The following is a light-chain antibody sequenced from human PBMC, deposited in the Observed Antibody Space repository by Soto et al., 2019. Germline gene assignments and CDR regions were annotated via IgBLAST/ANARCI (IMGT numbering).Light chain of an antibody. CDR1: QSVSSN. V-gene: IGKV3-15*01. CDR3: QQYNNWPST. Sequence: EIVMTQSPATLSVSPGERATISCRASQSVSSNLAWYQQKPGQAPRLLIYGASTRATGIPARFSGSRSGTDFTLTISSLQSEDFAVYYCQQYNNWPSTFGQGTRLEMK. CDR2: GAS. J-gene: IGKJ5*01.